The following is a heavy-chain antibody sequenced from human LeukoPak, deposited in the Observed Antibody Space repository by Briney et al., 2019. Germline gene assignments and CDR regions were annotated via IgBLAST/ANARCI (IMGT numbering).Heavy chain of an antibody. CDR1: GGSISSYY. CDR2: IYYSGST. Sequence: SETLSLTCTVSGGSISSYYWSWIRQPPGKGLEWIGYIYYSGSTNYNPSLKSRVTISVDTSKNQFSLKLSSVTAADTAVYYYARDEGDYVIFHWGQGTLVTVSS. D-gene: IGHD4-17*01. J-gene: IGHJ4*02. V-gene: IGHV4-59*01. CDR3: ARDEGDYVIFH.